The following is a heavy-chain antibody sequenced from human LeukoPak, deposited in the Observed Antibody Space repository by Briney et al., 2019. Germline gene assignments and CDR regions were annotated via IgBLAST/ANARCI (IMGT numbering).Heavy chain of an antibody. V-gene: IGHV4-4*02. J-gene: IGHJ4*02. CDR2: ISLTGET. D-gene: IGHD1-26*01. Sequence: SETLSLTCGVSGGSISSTNWWSWVRQPPGQGLEWIGEISLTGETNYNPSLNGRVTMSLDESRNQLSLDLTSVTAADTAIYYCSGESGAFCPFGYWGQGTLVIVPP. CDR1: GGSISSTNW. CDR3: SGESGAFCPFGY.